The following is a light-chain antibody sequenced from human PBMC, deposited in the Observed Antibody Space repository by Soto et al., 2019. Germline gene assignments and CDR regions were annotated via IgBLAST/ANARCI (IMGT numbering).Light chain of an antibody. Sequence: QLVLTQPPSVSGAPGQRVSISCTGSSSNIGAGYGVHWYHQLPGTAPKLLFFGNNNRPSGVPDRFSGSKSGTSASLGITGLQAEDEADYYCQSYDSSLNGYVFGTGTKVTVL. CDR2: GNN. CDR1: SSNIGAGYG. V-gene: IGLV1-40*01. CDR3: QSYDSSLNGYV. J-gene: IGLJ1*01.